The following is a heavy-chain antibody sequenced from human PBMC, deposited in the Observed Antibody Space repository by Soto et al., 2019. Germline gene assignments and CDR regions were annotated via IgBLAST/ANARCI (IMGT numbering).Heavy chain of an antibody. J-gene: IGHJ5*02. CDR1: GAALNSGNYY. V-gene: IGHV4-31*03. CDR3: ARLRIATNNYKWFDP. D-gene: IGHD2-21*01. Sequence: PSETLSLTCSFSGAALNSGNYYCSWIRHVPGKGLEWIGHIYVTGAVDYNPSLRDRITISQDTSERQFSLNLRLVTAADTAVYYCARLRIATNNYKWFDPWGQGTLVTSPQ. CDR2: IYVTGAV.